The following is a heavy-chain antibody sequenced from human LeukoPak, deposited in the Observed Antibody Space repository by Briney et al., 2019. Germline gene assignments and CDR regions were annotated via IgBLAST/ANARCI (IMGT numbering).Heavy chain of an antibody. V-gene: IGHV3-30*03. D-gene: IGHD3-10*01. Sequence: GGSLRLSCAASGFTFSSYGMHWVRQAPGKGLEWVAVISYDGNNKYYAESVKGRFTISRDNSKNTLYLQMNSLRADDTAVYYCARGTVTMVDYWGQGTLVTVSS. CDR1: GFTFSSYG. CDR2: ISYDGNNK. J-gene: IGHJ4*02. CDR3: ARGTVTMVDY.